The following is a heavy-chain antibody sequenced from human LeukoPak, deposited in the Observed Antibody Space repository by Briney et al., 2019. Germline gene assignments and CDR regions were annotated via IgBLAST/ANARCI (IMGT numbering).Heavy chain of an antibody. CDR3: ARVSRVTMIVVVTHYYYYYMDV. J-gene: IGHJ6*03. Sequence: PSETLSLTCAVYGGSFSGYYWSWIRQPPGKGLEWIGEINHSGSTNYNPSLKSRVTISVDTSKDQFSLKLSSVTAADTAVYYCARVSRVTMIVVVTHYYYYYMDVWGKGTTVTVSS. D-gene: IGHD3-22*01. V-gene: IGHV4-34*01. CDR2: INHSGST. CDR1: GGSFSGYY.